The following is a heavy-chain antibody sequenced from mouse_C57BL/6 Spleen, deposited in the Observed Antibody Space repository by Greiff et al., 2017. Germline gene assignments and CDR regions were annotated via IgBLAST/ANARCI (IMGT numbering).Heavy chain of an antibody. CDR1: GYSITSGYY. CDR3: ARSDYLYAMDY. Sequence: ESGPGLVKPSQSLSLTCSVTGYSITSGYYWNWIRQFPGNKLEWMGYISYDGSNNYNPSLKNRISITRDTSKNQFFLKLNSVTTEDTATYYCARSDYLYAMDYWGQGTSVTVSS. J-gene: IGHJ4*01. V-gene: IGHV3-6*01. D-gene: IGHD2-4*01. CDR2: ISYDGSN.